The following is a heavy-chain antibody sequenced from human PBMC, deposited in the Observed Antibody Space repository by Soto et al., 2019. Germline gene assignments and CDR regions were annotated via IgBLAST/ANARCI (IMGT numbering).Heavy chain of an antibody. V-gene: IGHV3-48*03. CDR2: ISSSGSTI. J-gene: IGHJ4*02. CDR1: GFTFSSYE. CDR3: AKSQEIGTHFFDS. D-gene: IGHD6-13*01. Sequence: PGGSLRLSCAASGFTFSSYEMNWVRQAPGKGLEWVSYISSSGSTIYYADSVKGRFTISRDNAKNSLSLQMNSLRAGDMAVYFCAKSQEIGTHFFDSWGQGTQVTVSS.